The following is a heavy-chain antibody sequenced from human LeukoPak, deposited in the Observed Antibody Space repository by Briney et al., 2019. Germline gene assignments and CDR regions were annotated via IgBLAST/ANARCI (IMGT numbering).Heavy chain of an antibody. J-gene: IGHJ4*02. Sequence: SQTLSLTCNVSGGSIRSSNYYWGWIRQPPGKGLEWIGNIYHSGSTYYNPSLKSRVTISVDTSKNQFSLNLISVTAADTAVYYCARDSLGRAATGIAMDYWGQGTLVTVSS. CDR3: ARDSLGRAATGIAMDY. CDR2: IYHSGST. CDR1: GGSIRSSNYY. D-gene: IGHD6-13*01. V-gene: IGHV4-39*07.